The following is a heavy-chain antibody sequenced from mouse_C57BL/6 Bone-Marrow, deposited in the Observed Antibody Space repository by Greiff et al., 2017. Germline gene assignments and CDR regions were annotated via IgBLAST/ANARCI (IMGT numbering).Heavy chain of an antibody. Sequence: QVQLQQSGAELMKPGASVKLSCKATGYTFTGYWIEWVKQRPGHGLEWIGEILPGSGSTNYNAKFKGKATFTADTSSNTAYMQLSSLTTADSAICDCARGRADLDYWGQGTTLTVSS. D-gene: IGHD3-3*01. CDR3: ARGRADLDY. J-gene: IGHJ2*01. CDR1: GYTFTGYW. CDR2: ILPGSGST. V-gene: IGHV1-9*01.